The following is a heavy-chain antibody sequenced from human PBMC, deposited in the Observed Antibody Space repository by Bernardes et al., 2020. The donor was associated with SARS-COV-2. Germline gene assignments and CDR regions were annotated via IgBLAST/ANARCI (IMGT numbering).Heavy chain of an antibody. Sequence: GGSLILSCAAPGFSFSSYVMSRVCQAPGKGLVCVSAIIGSGGSTHYADSVKGRFITSTDNSNTTPYLQMNSLRAEDTAVYYCAKGELDLGAYYDFWSGGLTRHYYYYGMDVWGQGTTVTVSS. CDR3: AKGELDLGAYYDFWSGGLTRHYYYYGMDV. V-gene: IGHV3-23*01. CDR1: GFSFSSYV. D-gene: IGHD3-3*01. J-gene: IGHJ6*02. CDR2: IIGSGGST.